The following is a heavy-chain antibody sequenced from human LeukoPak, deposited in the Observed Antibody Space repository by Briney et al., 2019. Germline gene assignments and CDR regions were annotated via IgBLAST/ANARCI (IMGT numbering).Heavy chain of an antibody. J-gene: IGHJ4*02. CDR3: ASGPYPAAGTDHQFDY. CDR2: IYYRGST. V-gene: IGHV4-59*01. CDR1: GASISSDY. Sequence: SETLSLTCAVSGASISSDYWSWIRQPPGKGLEWMGYIYYRGSTHYNPSLKSRVTISVDTSKNQFSLKLSSVTAADTAVYYCASGPYPAAGTDHQFDYWGQGTLVTVSS. D-gene: IGHD6-13*01.